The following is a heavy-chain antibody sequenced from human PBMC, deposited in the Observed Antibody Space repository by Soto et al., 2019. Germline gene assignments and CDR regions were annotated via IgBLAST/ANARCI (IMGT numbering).Heavy chain of an antibody. J-gene: IGHJ6*02. V-gene: IGHV4-4*07. CDR2: FCTSGTT. CDR3: ARMYNSGFYRPEGDYYYFGMDV. Sequence: QGQLQESGPGLVKSLETLSVTCTISGDSIRDYCWSWIRQPAGKGLEWIGRFCTSGTTKYNPSLKSRVTMSVDTSKSQFSLNLRTVNAADTAIYYCARMYNSGFYRPEGDYYYFGMDVWGPGTTFTVSS. D-gene: IGHD6-19*01. CDR1: GDSIRDYC.